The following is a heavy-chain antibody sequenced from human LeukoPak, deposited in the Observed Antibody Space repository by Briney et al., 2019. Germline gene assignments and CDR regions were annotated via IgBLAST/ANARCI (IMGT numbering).Heavy chain of an antibody. D-gene: IGHD4-17*01. Sequence: PGGSLRLSCAASGFTVSSSYMSWVRQAPGKGLEWVSSIYVDGPTFYADSVKGRFTISRDNSKDTLYLQMNSLRAEDTAVYYCAKLVTTVNPFDYWGQGTLVTVSS. J-gene: IGHJ4*02. CDR2: IYVDGPT. CDR1: GFTVSSSY. CDR3: AKLVTTVNPFDY. V-gene: IGHV3-53*01.